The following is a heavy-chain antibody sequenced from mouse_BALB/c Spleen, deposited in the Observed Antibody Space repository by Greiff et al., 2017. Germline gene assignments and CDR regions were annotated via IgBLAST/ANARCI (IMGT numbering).Heavy chain of an antibody. D-gene: IGHD2-4*01. CDR2: ISYDGSN. CDR1: GYSITSGYY. V-gene: IGHV3-6*02. CDR3: AREMITTYYFDY. Sequence: EVKLEESGPGLVKPSQSLSLTCSVTGYSITSGYYWNWIRQFPGNKLEWMGYISYDGSNNYNPSLKNRISITRDTSKNQFFLKLNSVTTEDTATYYCAREMITTYYFDYWGQGTTLTVSS. J-gene: IGHJ2*01.